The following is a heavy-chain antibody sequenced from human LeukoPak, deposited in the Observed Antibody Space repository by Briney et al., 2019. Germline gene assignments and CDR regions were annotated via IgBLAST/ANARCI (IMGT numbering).Heavy chain of an antibody. CDR3: ARSEYDLQGSSARWPDH. CDR2: IHTGNGFT. V-gene: IGHV1-3*04. CDR1: GYSFTNYA. D-gene: IGHD2/OR15-2a*01. J-gene: IGHJ4*02. Sequence: ASVKVSCKASGYSFTNYAFHWVRQAPGQSLEWMGWIHTGNGFTRYSQKFQGRVTITRDTSASTAYMELSSLGSEDTAVYYCARSEYDLQGSSARWPDHWGQGALVTVSS.